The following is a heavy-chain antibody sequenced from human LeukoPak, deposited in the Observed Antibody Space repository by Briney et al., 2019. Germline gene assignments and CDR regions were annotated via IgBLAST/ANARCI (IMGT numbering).Heavy chain of an antibody. CDR1: GGSISSYY. CDR3: ARAEDFYESSGYPTGDAFDI. Sequence: PSETLSLTCTVSGGSISSYYWSWIRQPPGKGLEWIGYIYYSGSTNYNPSLKSRVTISVDTSKNQFSLKLSSVTAADTAVYYCARAEDFYESSGYPTGDAFDIWGQGTMVTVSS. V-gene: IGHV4-59*12. CDR2: IYYSGST. J-gene: IGHJ3*02. D-gene: IGHD3-22*01.